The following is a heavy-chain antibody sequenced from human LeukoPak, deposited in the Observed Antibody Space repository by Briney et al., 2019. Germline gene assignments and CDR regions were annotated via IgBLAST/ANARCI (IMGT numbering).Heavy chain of an antibody. V-gene: IGHV3-48*03. CDR1: GFTFSSYE. Sequence: QAGGSLRLSCAASGFTFSSYEMNWVRQAPGKGLEWVSYISSSGSTIYYADSVKGRFSISRGNAKNSLYLQMNSLRAEDTAVYYCAREWRDIVVVVAPGGWFDPWGQGTLVTVSS. CDR2: ISSSGSTI. D-gene: IGHD2-15*01. CDR3: AREWRDIVVVVAPGGWFDP. J-gene: IGHJ5*02.